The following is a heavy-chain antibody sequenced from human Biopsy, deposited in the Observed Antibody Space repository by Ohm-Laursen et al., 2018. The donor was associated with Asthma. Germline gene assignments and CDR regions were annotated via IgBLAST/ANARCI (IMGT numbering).Heavy chain of an antibody. Sequence: SQTLSLTCTVSGGSNSNGGYYWSWIRQHPGKGLEWIGYIYYSGSTYYNPSLKSRVTISVDTSKNQFSLKLSSVTAADTAVYYCARVPHYDILTGFTLRYYYGMDVWGQGTTVTVSS. V-gene: IGHV4-31*03. CDR1: GGSNSNGGYY. CDR2: IYYSGST. CDR3: ARVPHYDILTGFTLRYYYGMDV. J-gene: IGHJ6*02. D-gene: IGHD3-9*01.